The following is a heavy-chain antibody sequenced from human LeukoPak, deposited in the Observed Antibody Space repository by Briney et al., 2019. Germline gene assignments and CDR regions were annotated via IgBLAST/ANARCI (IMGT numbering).Heavy chain of an antibody. D-gene: IGHD3-22*01. CDR2: ISSSGSTI. Sequence: GGSLRLSCAASGFTFSSYEMNWVRQAPGKGLEWVSYISSSGSTIYYADSVKGRFTISRDNAKNSLYLQMNSLRAEDTAVYYCARDKAPYYYDSSGAPYFDYWGQGALVTVSS. CDR1: GFTFSSYE. V-gene: IGHV3-48*03. J-gene: IGHJ4*02. CDR3: ARDKAPYYYDSSGAPYFDY.